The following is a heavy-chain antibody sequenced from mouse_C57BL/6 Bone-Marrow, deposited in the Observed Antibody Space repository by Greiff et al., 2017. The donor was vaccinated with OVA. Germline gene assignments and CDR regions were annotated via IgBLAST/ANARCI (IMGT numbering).Heavy chain of an antibody. J-gene: IGHJ2*01. D-gene: IGHD2-1*01. Sequence: EVQLVESGGGLVQPGGSLSLSCAASGFTFTDYYMSWVRQPPGKALEWLGFIRHKANGYTTEYSASVKGRFTISRDNSQSILYLQMNALRAEDRATYYCARSRYGNQYYCDYWGQGTTLTVSS. CDR2: IRHKANGYTT. CDR3: ARSRYGNQYYCDY. CDR1: GFTFTDYY. V-gene: IGHV7-3*01.